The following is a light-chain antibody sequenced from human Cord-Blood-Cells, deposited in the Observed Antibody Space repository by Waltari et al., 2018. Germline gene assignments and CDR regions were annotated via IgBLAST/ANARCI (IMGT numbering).Light chain of an antibody. Sequence: QSALTQPASVSGSPGQSITISCTGTSSDVGGYNYVSWYHQHPGKAPKLMIYEVSNRPSGVSNRFSGSKSGNPASLTISGLQAEDEADYYCSSYTSSSTLVFGGGTKLTVL. CDR3: SSYTSSSTLV. J-gene: IGLJ2*01. CDR1: SSDVGGYNY. CDR2: EVS. V-gene: IGLV2-14*01.